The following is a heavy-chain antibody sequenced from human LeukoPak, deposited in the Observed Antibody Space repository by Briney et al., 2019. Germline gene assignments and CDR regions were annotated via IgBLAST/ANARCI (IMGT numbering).Heavy chain of an antibody. CDR2: ISAYNGNT. Sequence: GASVKVSCKASGYTFTSYGISWVRQAPGQGLEWMGWISAYNGNTNYAQKLQGRVTMTTDTSTSTAYMELRSLRSDDTAVYYCARGGTAYYYDSSDYYEVDYWGQGTLVTVSS. CDR1: GYTFTSYG. D-gene: IGHD3-22*01. CDR3: ARGGTAYYYDSSDYYEVDY. J-gene: IGHJ4*02. V-gene: IGHV1-18*01.